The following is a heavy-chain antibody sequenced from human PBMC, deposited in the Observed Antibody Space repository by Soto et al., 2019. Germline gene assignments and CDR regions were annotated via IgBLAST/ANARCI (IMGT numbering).Heavy chain of an antibody. CDR1: GGDFINYG. D-gene: IGHD3-22*01. V-gene: IGHV1-69*01. CDR3: ASDRYYAGVGYHYESAY. J-gene: IGHJ4*02. CDR2: IMPILRSA. Sequence: QVQLVQSGAEVNKPGSSVKVSCKASGGDFINYGISWVRQAPGQGREWRGGIMPILRSANYAQKFQGRVTIAADESTTAAYMTITILTSQDTAVYYCASDRYYAGVGYHYESAYWGQGTLVTVSS.